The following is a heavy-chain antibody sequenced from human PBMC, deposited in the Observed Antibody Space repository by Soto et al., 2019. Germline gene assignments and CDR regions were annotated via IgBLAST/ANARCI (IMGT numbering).Heavy chain of an antibody. CDR1: GFTFNSSA. D-gene: IGHD6-6*01. V-gene: IGHV1-58*01. CDR3: AADPRDSSSYY. Sequence: GSCTACGFTFNSSAVQWVRQARGQRLEWIGWIVVGSGNTNYAQKFQERVTITRDMSTSTAYMELSSLRSEDTAVYYCAADPRDSSSYYWGQGTLVTVSS. CDR2: IVVGSGNT. J-gene: IGHJ4*02.